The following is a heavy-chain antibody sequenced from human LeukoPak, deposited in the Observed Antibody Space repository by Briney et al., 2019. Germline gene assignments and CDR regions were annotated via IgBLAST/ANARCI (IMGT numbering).Heavy chain of an antibody. J-gene: IGHJ4*02. Sequence: ASVKVSCKASGYTFTSYDINWVRQATGQGLEWMGWMSPNSGNTGYAQKFQGRVTMTRNTSISTAYMELSSLRSEDTAVYYCARASSSYCSGGSCYLGYWGQGTLVTVSS. CDR2: MSPNSGNT. CDR3: ARASSSYCSGGSCYLGY. V-gene: IGHV1-8*01. CDR1: GYTFTSYD. D-gene: IGHD2-15*01.